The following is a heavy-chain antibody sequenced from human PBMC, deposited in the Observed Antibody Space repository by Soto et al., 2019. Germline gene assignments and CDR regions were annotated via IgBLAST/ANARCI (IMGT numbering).Heavy chain of an antibody. D-gene: IGHD3-16*01. V-gene: IGHV4-4*07. CDR3: AKGGTYYFDS. CDR2: LYTRGTT. CDR1: GASISNFY. Sequence: PSETLSLTCSVSGASISNFYWSWIRQSAGKGLEWIGRLYTRGTTDYNPSLKSRATMSIDTSKNRVSLSLTSVTAADTAVYYCAKGGTYYFDSWGQGIVVTVSS. J-gene: IGHJ4*02.